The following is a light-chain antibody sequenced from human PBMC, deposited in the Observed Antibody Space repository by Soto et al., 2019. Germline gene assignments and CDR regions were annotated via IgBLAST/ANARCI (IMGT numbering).Light chain of an antibody. J-gene: IGKJ4*01. Sequence: DIQMTQSPSSLSASVGDRVTITCRASQSVSSWLAWYQQKPGRAPKLLIYEASRLQSGVPSRFSGSGSGTEFTLTISSLKHDDFETYYRQQYSSYDTFGGGTKVENK. CDR1: QSVSSW. V-gene: IGKV1-5*03. CDR3: QQYSSYDT. CDR2: EAS.